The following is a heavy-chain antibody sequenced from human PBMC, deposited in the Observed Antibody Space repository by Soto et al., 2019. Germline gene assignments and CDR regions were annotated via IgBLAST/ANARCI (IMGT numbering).Heavy chain of an antibody. CDR2: INPSGGST. D-gene: IGHD3-9*01. V-gene: IGHV1-46*01. Sequence: ASVKVSCKASGYTFTSYYMRWLRQSPGQGPEWKGIINPSGGSTSYAQKFQGRLTLTRDTSTSTVYMELSSLVSEDTAVYDCARSSGYYDILTGSWGAFDIWGQGTMVTVSS. CDR1: GYTFTSYY. CDR3: ARSSGYYDILTGSWGAFDI. J-gene: IGHJ3*02.